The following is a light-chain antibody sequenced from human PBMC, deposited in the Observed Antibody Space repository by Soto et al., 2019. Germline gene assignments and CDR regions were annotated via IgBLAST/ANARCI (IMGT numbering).Light chain of an antibody. V-gene: IGLV2-14*01. Sequence: QSALTQPASVSGSPGQSITISCTGTSSDVGGYNYVSWYQHHQGKAPKLMIYEVSNRPSGVSNRFSGSKSGNTASLTISGLQAEDEADYYCSSYTSSSPYVFGTGTKVTVL. CDR1: SSDVGGYNY. CDR2: EVS. CDR3: SSYTSSSPYV. J-gene: IGLJ1*01.